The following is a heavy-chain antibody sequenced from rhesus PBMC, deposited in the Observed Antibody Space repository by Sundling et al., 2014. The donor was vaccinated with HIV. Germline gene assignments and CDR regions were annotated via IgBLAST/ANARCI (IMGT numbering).Heavy chain of an antibody. CDR3: AIGGTYYSDSGRLDY. CDR2: IGGSSGST. Sequence: QVHLQESGPGLVRPSETLSLNCAVSGYSISSGYYWNWIRQPPRKGLEWVGYIGGSSGSTYYNPSLKSRVTISTDTSQNQFSLRLTSVTAADTAVYYCAIGGTYYSDSGRLDYWGQGVLVTVSS. CDR1: GYSISSGYY. D-gene: IGHD3-28*01. V-gene: IGHV4-127*01. J-gene: IGHJ4*01.